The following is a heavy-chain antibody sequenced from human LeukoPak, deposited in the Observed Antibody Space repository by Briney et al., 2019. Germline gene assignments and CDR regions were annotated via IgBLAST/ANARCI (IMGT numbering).Heavy chain of an antibody. D-gene: IGHD1-7*01. Sequence: SETLSLTCTVSGGSLSSSSYYWGWIRQPPGKGLEWIGSIYHSGSTYYNPSLKSRVTISVDTSKKQFSLRLSSVTAADTAVYYCARLNSEYGWNYEGSEYYFDYWGQGTLVTVSS. V-gene: IGHV4-39*01. CDR2: IYHSGST. J-gene: IGHJ4*02. CDR1: GGSLSSSSYY. CDR3: ARLNSEYGWNYEGSEYYFDY.